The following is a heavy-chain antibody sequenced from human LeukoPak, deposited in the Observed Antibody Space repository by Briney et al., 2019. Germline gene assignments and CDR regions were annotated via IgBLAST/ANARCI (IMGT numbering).Heavy chain of an antibody. J-gene: IGHJ4*02. D-gene: IGHD6-13*01. CDR2: ISGSGGST. CDR3: ARGVYTSSWSLDS. V-gene: IGHV3-23*01. CDR1: GFTFNNYA. Sequence: GGSLRLSCAASGFTFNNYAMSWVRQAPGKGLEWVSAISGSGGSTYYADSEKGRFTISRDNSKNTLYLQMNSLRPEDTALYYCARGVYTSSWSLDSWGQGTLVTVSS.